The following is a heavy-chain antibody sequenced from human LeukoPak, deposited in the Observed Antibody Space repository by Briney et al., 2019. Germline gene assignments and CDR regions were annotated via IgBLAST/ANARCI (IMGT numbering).Heavy chain of an antibody. CDR1: GVSISSYY. J-gene: IGHJ4*02. CDR2: IKQDGNDK. CDR3: ASRIVGTPDYFDF. D-gene: IGHD1-26*01. V-gene: IGHV3-7*01. Sequence: ETLSLTCTVSGVSISSYYWSWVRQAPGKGLEWVANIKQDGNDKYYVDSVRGRFTISRDNAKNSLYLQMNSLRVEDTAVYYCASRIVGTPDYFDFWGQGTLVTVSS.